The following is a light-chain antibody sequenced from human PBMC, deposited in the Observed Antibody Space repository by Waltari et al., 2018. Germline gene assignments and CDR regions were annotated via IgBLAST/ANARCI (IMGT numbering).Light chain of an antibody. CDR1: QRVDSSH. CDR3: QQYGTSPYT. V-gene: IGKV3-20*01. CDR2: GAS. J-gene: IGKJ2*01. Sequence: DILLTQSPDPLSLSPGERAPLSCRASQRVDSSHLAWYQQRPGQAPRLLIYGASSRATGLPDRFSGSGSGADFTLTINALEPEDFAVYYCQQYGTSPYTFGQGTKVEI.